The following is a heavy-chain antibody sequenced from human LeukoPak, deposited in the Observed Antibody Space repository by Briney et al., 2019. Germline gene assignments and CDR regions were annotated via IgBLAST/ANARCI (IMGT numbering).Heavy chain of an antibody. D-gene: IGHD1-26*01. CDR1: GGSIDNYY. CDR2: IFYSGHT. CDR3: ARDLGGSYYGDFDY. J-gene: IGHJ4*02. Sequence: SETLSLTCNVSGGSIDNYYWTWIRQPPGKGLEWIGHIFYSGHTNYNPSLKSRVTISVDTSKNQFSLKLSSVTAADTAVYYCARDLGGSYYGDFDYWGQGTLVTVSS. V-gene: IGHV4-59*01.